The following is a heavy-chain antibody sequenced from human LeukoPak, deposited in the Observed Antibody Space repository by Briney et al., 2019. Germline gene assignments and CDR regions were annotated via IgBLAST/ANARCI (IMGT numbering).Heavy chain of an antibody. J-gene: IGHJ5*02. CDR1: GFTFSDYW. CDR2: INTDGRST. Sequence: SGGSLRLSCAASGFTFSDYWMHWVRQTPGKGLVWVSRINTDGRSTNYADSVKGRFTISRDNAQNTLYLQMNSLRAEGTAVYYCARDLRVTNWFDPWGQGTPVTVSS. CDR3: ARDLRVTNWFDP. D-gene: IGHD2-21*02. V-gene: IGHV3-74*01.